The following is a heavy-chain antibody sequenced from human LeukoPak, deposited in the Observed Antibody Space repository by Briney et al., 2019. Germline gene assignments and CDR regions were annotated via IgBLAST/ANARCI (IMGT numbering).Heavy chain of an antibody. D-gene: IGHD1-26*01. Sequence: GGSLRLSCAASGFTFSSYWMHWVRQAPGKGLVWVSRIKSDGSSTSYADSVQGRFTISRDNAKNTLYLQMNSLRAEDTTVYYCASQTVVGATDYWGQGTLVTVSS. J-gene: IGHJ4*02. V-gene: IGHV3-74*01. CDR1: GFTFSSYW. CDR3: ASQTVVGATDY. CDR2: IKSDGSST.